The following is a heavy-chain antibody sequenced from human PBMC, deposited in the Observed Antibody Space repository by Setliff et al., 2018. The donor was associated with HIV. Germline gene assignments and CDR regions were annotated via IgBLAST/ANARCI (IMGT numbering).Heavy chain of an antibody. CDR3: VRDQLRWPERWDFDF. D-gene: IGHD1-26*01. CDR1: GFVFTDHS. CDR2: ISATGTTV. J-gene: IGHJ4*02. Sequence: QLGGSLRLSCAASGFVFTDHSLHWVRQAPGEGLEWISYISATGTTVSYADSVRGRFIISRDSVRNEVYLQMKSLRVDDTALYYCVRDQLRWPERWDFDFWGQGTLVTVSS. V-gene: IGHV3-48*01.